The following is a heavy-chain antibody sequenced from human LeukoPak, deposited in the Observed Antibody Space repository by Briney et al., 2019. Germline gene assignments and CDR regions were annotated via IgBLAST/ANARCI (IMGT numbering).Heavy chain of an antibody. CDR2: IYPGDSDT. D-gene: IGHD3-3*01. V-gene: IGHV5-51*01. J-gene: IGHJ6*02. CDR1: GYSFTSYW. Sequence: GESLKISCKGSGYSFTSYWIGWVRQMPGKGLEWMGIIYPGDSDTRYSPSFQGQVTISADKSISTAYLQWSSLKASDTAMYYCARSPRYDFWSYYYGMDVWGQGTTVTVSS. CDR3: ARSPRYDFWSYYYGMDV.